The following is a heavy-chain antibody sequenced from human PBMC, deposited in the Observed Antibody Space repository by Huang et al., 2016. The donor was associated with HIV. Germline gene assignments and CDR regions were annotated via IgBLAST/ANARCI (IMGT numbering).Heavy chain of an antibody. V-gene: IGHV3-48*01. D-gene: IGHD6-13*01. J-gene: IGHJ4*02. CDR3: ARGYSSSWLYN. CDR1: GFSFSSGN. CDR2: ISETGSVL. Sequence: EEQLVEFGGGLVQPGGSLRLSCAASGFSFSSGNMNWVRQAPGKGVEWLSYISETGSVLTCADSVKGRFTVTRDKAKNSLYLQMDSLRAEDTAVYYCARGYSSSWLYNWGQGTLVTVSS.